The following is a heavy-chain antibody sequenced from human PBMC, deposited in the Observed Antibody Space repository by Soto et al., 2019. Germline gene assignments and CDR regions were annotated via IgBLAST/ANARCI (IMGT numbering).Heavy chain of an antibody. Sequence: PGGSLRLSCAASGFTFSSYEMNWVRQAPGKGLEWVSYISSSGSTIYYADSVKGRFTISRGNAKNSLYLQMNSLRAEDTAVYYCARVRSGIQLWPTGYWYFDLWGRGTLVTVSS. CDR3: ARVRSGIQLWPTGYWYFDL. J-gene: IGHJ2*01. V-gene: IGHV3-48*03. CDR1: GFTFSSYE. D-gene: IGHD5-18*01. CDR2: ISSSGSTI.